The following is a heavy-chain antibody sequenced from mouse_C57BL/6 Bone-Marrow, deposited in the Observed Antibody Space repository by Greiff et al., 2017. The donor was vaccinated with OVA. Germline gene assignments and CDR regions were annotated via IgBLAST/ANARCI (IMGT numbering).Heavy chain of an antibody. D-gene: IGHD2-5*01. CDR1: GYTFTDYY. CDR2: ITPYNGGT. V-gene: IGHV1-19*01. J-gene: IGHJ4*01. CDR3: ARRSNYVGYYAMDY. Sequence: EVQLQQSGPVLVKPGASVKMSCKASGYTFTDYYMNWVKQSHGKSLEWIGVITPYNGGTSYNQKFKGKATLTVDKSSSTAYMELNRLTSEDSAVYYCARRSNYVGYYAMDYWGQGTSVTVSS.